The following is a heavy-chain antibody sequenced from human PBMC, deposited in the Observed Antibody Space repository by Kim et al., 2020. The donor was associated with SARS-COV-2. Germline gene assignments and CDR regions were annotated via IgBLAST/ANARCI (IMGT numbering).Heavy chain of an antibody. D-gene: IGHD3-22*01. Sequence: GGSLRLSCAASGFTFSSYAMSWVRQAPGKGLEWVSAISGSGGSTYYADSVKGRFTISRDNSKNTLYLQMNSLRAEDTAVYYCAKDYYDSSGYYYGYYYYGMDVLGQGTTVTVSS. J-gene: IGHJ6*02. CDR2: ISGSGGST. CDR3: AKDYYDSSGYYYGYYYYGMDV. V-gene: IGHV3-23*01. CDR1: GFTFSSYA.